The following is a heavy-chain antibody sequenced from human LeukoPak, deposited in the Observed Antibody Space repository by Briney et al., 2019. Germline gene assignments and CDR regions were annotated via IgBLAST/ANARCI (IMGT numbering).Heavy chain of an antibody. J-gene: IGHJ4*02. CDR1: GFTFSTYA. Sequence: TGGSLRLSCAASGFTFSTYAMHWVRQAPGKGLDWVAAVSFHGTDKFYADSVKGRFTISRDNSKNTLYLQMNSLIPEDTAVYYCARAVPSRQAIDYWGQGTLVTVSS. V-gene: IGHV3-30*04. CDR2: VSFHGTDK. CDR3: ARAVPSRQAIDY.